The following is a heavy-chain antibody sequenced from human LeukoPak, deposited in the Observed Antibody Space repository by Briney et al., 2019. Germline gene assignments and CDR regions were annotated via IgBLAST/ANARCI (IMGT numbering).Heavy chain of an antibody. CDR1: GGSISSSSYY. Sequence: SETLSLTCTVSGGSISSSSYYWGWIRQPPGKGLEWIGSIYYSGSTYYNPSLKSRVTISVDTSKNQFSLKLSSVTAADTAVYYCVPEGYSNYVAAYWGQGTLVTVSS. J-gene: IGHJ4*02. CDR3: VPEGYSNYVAAY. CDR2: IYYSGST. V-gene: IGHV4-39*01. D-gene: IGHD4-11*01.